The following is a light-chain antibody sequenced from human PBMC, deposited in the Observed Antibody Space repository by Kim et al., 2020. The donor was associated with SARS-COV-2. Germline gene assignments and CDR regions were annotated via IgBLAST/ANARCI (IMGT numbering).Light chain of an antibody. CDR1: ISDIGAFDY. CDR2: DVS. Sequence: PGQSITISCTGTISDIGAFDYVSWYRQHPGKAPQLLIYDVSTRPSGISSRFSGSKSGITASLTISGLQAEDEADYFCSSYGSSSVLFGRGTKLTVL. J-gene: IGLJ2*01. CDR3: SSYGSSSVL. V-gene: IGLV2-14*03.